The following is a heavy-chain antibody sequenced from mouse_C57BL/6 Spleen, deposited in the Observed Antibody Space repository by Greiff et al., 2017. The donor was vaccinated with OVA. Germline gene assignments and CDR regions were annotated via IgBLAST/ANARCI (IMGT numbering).Heavy chain of an antibody. CDR3: ARQGTTVPFAY. J-gene: IGHJ3*01. CDR2: ISNGGGST. CDR1: GFTFSDYY. D-gene: IGHD1-1*01. Sequence: EVKVVESGGGLVQPGGSLKLSCAASGFTFSDYYMYWVRQTPEKRLEWVAYISNGGGSTYYPDTVKGRFTISRDNAKNTLYLQMSRLKSEDTAMYYCARQGTTVPFAYWGQGTLVTVSA. V-gene: IGHV5-12*01.